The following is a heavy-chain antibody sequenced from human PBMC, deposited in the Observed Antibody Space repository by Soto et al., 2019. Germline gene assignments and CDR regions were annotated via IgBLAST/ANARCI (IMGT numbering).Heavy chain of an antibody. V-gene: IGHV4-39*01. CDR3: ARPRGLRFSVADVFDI. Sequence: SETLSLTCTVSGGSISISTFYWGWIRQPPGKGLEWIGSIYKSGTTYYNPSLKSRVAISVDTSKNQFSLKLSSVIAADTAVYYCARPRGLRFSVADVFDIWGQGTMVTVSS. CDR2: IYKSGTT. J-gene: IGHJ3*02. D-gene: IGHD3-3*01. CDR1: GGSISISTFY.